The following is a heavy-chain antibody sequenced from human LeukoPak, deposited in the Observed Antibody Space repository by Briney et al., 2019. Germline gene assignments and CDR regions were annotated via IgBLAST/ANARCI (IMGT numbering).Heavy chain of an antibody. J-gene: IGHJ4*02. D-gene: IGHD3-22*01. CDR2: IRSKAYGGAT. CDR3: TRGLDYYDSSGYRLLDY. Sequence: GGSLRLSCTASGFTFGDYAMSWVRQAPGKGLEWVGFIRSKAYGGATEYAASVKGRFTISRDDSKSIAYLQMNSLKTEDTAVYYCTRGLDYYDSSGYRLLDYWGQGTLVTVSS. CDR1: GFTFGDYA. V-gene: IGHV3-49*04.